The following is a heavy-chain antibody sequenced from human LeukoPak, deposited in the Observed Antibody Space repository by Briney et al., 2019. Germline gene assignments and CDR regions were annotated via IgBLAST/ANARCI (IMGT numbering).Heavy chain of an antibody. CDR1: VFTFNKCW. CDR2: NKSQTDGGTT. D-gene: IGHD2-2*01. J-gene: IGHJ2*01. CDR3: TTDCSSTRCYGDGGFDL. Sequence: GGSERLFCAVSVFTFNKCWKIWVRQARGKGLEWVGRNKSQTDGGTTDYAAPVKGRFTFSRDDSKNTLYLQMNSLKTEDTAVYYCTTDCSSTRCYGDGGFDLWGRGTLVTVSS. V-gene: IGHV3-15*01.